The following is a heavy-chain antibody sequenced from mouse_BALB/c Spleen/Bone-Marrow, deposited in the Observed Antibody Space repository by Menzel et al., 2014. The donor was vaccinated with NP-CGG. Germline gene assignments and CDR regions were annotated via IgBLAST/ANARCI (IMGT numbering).Heavy chain of an antibody. CDR3: ARQGDYYGSSLFAY. CDR1: EYEFPSHD. J-gene: IGHJ3*01. CDR2: INSDGGST. Sequence: EVKLVESGGGLVQPGESLKLSCESNEYEFPSHDMSWVRKTPEKRLELVAAINSDGGSTYYPDTMERRFIISRDNSKKTLYLQMSSQRSKETVFYYCARQGDYYGSSLFAYWGQGTLVTVAA. D-gene: IGHD1-1*01. V-gene: IGHV5-2*01.